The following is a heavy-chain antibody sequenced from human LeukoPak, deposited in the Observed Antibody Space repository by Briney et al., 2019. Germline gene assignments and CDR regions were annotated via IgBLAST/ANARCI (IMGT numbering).Heavy chain of an antibody. CDR2: IFHGRNT. Sequence: RSSETLSLTCIVSGYSITSGYYWGWIRQPPGKGLEWIGSIFHGRNTYYNPSLKSRVTISIDTSKNQFSLKLSSVTAADTAVYYCAAGGGHGDYYNWGQGTLVTVSS. CDR3: AAGGGHGDYYN. J-gene: IGHJ4*02. V-gene: IGHV4-38-2*02. CDR1: GYSITSGYY. D-gene: IGHD4-17*01.